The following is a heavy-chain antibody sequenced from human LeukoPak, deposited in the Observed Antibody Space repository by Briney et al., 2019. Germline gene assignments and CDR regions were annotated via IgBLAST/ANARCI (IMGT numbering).Heavy chain of an antibody. CDR2: INHSGST. CDR1: GGSFIGYR. CDR3: ASPDVGYSYGGRPYYFDY. V-gene: IGHV4-34*01. J-gene: IGHJ4*02. Sequence: PSETLSLTCDVYGGSFIGYRWSWIRQPPGKGLEWIGEINHSGSTYYNPSLKSRVTISVDTSKNQFSLKLSSVTAADTAVYYCASPDVGYSYGGRPYYFDYWGQGTLVTVSS. D-gene: IGHD5-18*01.